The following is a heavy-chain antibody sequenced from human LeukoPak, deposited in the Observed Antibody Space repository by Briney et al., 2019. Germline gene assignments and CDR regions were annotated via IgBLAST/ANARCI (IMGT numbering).Heavy chain of an antibody. V-gene: IGHV1-69*04. CDR1: GYTFSTYG. Sequence: GASVKVSCKASGYTFSTYGISWVRQAPGQGLEWMGRIIPILGIANYAQKFQGRVTITADKSTSTAYMELSSLRSEDTAVYYCASAGTEDFDYWGQGTLVTVSS. CDR3: ASAGTEDFDY. CDR2: IIPILGIA. J-gene: IGHJ4*02. D-gene: IGHD1-1*01.